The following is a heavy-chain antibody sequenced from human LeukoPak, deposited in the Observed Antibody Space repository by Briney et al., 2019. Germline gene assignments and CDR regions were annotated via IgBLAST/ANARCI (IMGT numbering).Heavy chain of an antibody. CDR1: GFTFSSYA. V-gene: IGHV3-30*04. D-gene: IGHD5-12*01. Sequence: PGRSLRLSCAASGFTFSSYAMHWVRQAQGKGLEWGAVISYDGSNKYYADSVKGRFTISRDNSKNTLYLQMNSLRAEDTAVYYCARAESGYGLFDYWGQGTLVTVSS. CDR3: ARAESGYGLFDY. CDR2: ISYDGSNK. J-gene: IGHJ4*02.